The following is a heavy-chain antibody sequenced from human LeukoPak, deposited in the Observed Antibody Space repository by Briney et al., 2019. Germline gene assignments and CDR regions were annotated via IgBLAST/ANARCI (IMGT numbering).Heavy chain of an antibody. D-gene: IGHD3-22*01. Sequence: GRSLRLSCAASGFTFATSAMHWVRQAPDKGLEWVAVIPYDGNNKYYADSVKGRFTISRDNSKNTLYLQMNSLRAEDTAVYYCARDLRDDSSGSYYFDYWGQGTLVTVSS. J-gene: IGHJ4*02. CDR1: GFTFATSA. CDR3: ARDLRDDSSGSYYFDY. CDR2: IPYDGNNK. V-gene: IGHV3-30*04.